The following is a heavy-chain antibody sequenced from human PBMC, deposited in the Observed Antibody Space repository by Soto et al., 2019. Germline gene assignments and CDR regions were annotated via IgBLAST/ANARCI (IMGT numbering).Heavy chain of an antibody. D-gene: IGHD3-10*01. CDR1: GGSISSSSYY. J-gene: IGHJ4*02. CDR3: ARPSRDGSLYYFDY. V-gene: IGHV4-39*01. CDR2: IYYSGST. Sequence: SETLSLTCTVSGGSISSSSYYWGWIRQPPGKGLEWIGSIYYSGSTYYNPSLKSRVTISVDTSKNQFSLKLSSVTAADTAVYYCARPSRDGSLYYFDYWGRGTLVTVSS.